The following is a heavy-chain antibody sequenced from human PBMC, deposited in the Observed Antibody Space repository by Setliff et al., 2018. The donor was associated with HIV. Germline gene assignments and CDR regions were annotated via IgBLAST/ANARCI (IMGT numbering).Heavy chain of an antibody. D-gene: IGHD6-13*01. CDR3: ARVEQQRVVAFDI. V-gene: IGHV4-34*01. CDR2: VNHNGGT. Sequence: PSETLSLTCAVYGDSFSGSYWSWIRQSPGTGLEWIGEVNHNGGTNYNPSLKSRVVVSVDGSKNQFSLKLISVTAADTAVYYCARVEQQRVVAFDIWGQGTMVTVS. CDR1: GDSFSGSY. J-gene: IGHJ3*02.